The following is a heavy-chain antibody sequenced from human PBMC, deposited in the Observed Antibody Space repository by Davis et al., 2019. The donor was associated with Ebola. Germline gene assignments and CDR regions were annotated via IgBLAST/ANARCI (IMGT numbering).Heavy chain of an antibody. D-gene: IGHD3-22*01. CDR1: GYTFTGYY. CDR3: ARGGDSSGYYSYYYYYGMDV. J-gene: IGHJ6*04. V-gene: IGHV1-2*06. CDR2: INPNSGGT. Sequence: ASVKVSCKASGYTFTGYYMHWVRQAPGQGLEWMGRINPNSGGTNYAQKFQGRVTMTRDTSISTAYMELSRLRSDDTAVYYCARGGDSSGYYSYYYYYGMDVWGKGTTVTVSS.